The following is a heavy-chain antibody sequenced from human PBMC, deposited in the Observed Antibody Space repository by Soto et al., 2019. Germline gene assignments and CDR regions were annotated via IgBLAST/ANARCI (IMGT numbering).Heavy chain of an antibody. CDR2: IIPIFGTA. J-gene: IGHJ4*02. CDR3: ARALYYDFWSGYYPFDY. D-gene: IGHD3-3*01. V-gene: IGHV1-69*01. CDR1: GGTFSSYA. Sequence: QVQLVQSAAEVKKPGSSVKVSCKASGGTFSSYAISWVRQAPGQGLEWMGGIIPIFGTANYAQKFQDRVTITADESTSTAYIELNSLRSEDTAVYYCARALYYDFWSGYYPFDYWGQGTLVTVSS.